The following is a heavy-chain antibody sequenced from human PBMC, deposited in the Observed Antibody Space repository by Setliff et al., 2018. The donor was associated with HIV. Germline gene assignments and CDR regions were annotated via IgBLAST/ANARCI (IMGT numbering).Heavy chain of an antibody. CDR2: IISILDIT. CDR3: AGPRGDEAFDV. V-gene: IGHV1-69*10. CDR1: GGTSSTHA. J-gene: IGHJ3*01. Sequence: SVMVSCKASGGTSSTHAINWVRQAPGQGLEWMGQIISILDITSYTQKLQGRVSITADKSTSTFYMELSDLTSADTAVYYCAGPRGDEAFDVWGQGTKVTVSS.